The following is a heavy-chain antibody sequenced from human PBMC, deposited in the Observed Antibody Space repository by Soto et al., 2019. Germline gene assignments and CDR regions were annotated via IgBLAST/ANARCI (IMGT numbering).Heavy chain of an antibody. V-gene: IGHV1-69*02. CDR1: GGTFSSYT. Sequence: QVQLVQSGAEVKKPGSSVKVSCKASGGTFSSYTISWVRQAPGQGLEWMGRIIPILGIANYAQKFQGRVTITAXRSLSXXYMELSSLRSEDTAVYYCARTLLWFGELLSVGFDPWGQGTLVTVSS. D-gene: IGHD3-10*01. CDR2: IIPILGIA. J-gene: IGHJ5*02. CDR3: ARTLLWFGELLSVGFDP.